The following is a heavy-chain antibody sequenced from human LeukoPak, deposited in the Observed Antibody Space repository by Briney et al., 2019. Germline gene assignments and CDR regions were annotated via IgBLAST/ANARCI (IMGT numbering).Heavy chain of an antibody. CDR2: IGSSSSHI. J-gene: IGHJ4*02. CDR1: GFTFSSYS. Sequence: PGGSLRLSCTASGFTFSSYSMNWVRQAPGKGLEWVSCIGSSSSHIYYTDSVRGRFTISRDNAKNTLYLQMNSLRAEDTAVYYCAKEGAYYDYVWGSYRYGFYFDYWGQGTLVTVSS. V-gene: IGHV3-21*04. D-gene: IGHD3-16*02. CDR3: AKEGAYYDYVWGSYRYGFYFDY.